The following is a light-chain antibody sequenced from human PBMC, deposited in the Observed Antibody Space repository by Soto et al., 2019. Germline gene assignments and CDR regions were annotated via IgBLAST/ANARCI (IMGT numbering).Light chain of an antibody. CDR3: QQYNNWPPWT. J-gene: IGKJ1*01. CDR2: GAS. V-gene: IGKV3-15*01. CDR1: QSVSNN. Sequence: EIVMTQSPATLSVSPGERATLSCRASQSVSNNLAWYQQKPGQAPRLLIYGASTRATGIPARFSGSGSGTAFTLTISSLQSEAFAVYYCQQYNNWPPWTFGQGTKVEIK.